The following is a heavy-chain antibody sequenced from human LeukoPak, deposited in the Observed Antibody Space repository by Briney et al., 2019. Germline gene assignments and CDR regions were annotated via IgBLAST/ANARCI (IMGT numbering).Heavy chain of an antibody. CDR1: GFTFSSYG. CDR2: IRFDGYED. D-gene: IGHD3-10*01. CDR3: AKDLMRDRWFGES. V-gene: IGHV3-30*02. Sequence: GGSLRLSCAASGFTFSSYGMSWVRQAPGKGLEWVAFIRFDGYEDYYAESVKGRFTISKDTSRNTLFLQMNSLRPEDTALYYCAKDLMRDRWFGESWGQGTLVTVSS. J-gene: IGHJ5*02.